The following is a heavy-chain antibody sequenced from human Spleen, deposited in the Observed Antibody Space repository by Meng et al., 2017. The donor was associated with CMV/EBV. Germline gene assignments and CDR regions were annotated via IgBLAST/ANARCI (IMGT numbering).Heavy chain of an antibody. CDR2: INPSGGST. CDR3: ARGPPYQLPNNYYYGMDV. D-gene: IGHD2-2*01. Sequence: PGQGLEWMEIINPSGGSTTYADNLQGRLTMTRDTSTNTVYMELSSLRSEDTAVYYCARGPPYQLPNNYYYGMDVWGQGTTVTVSS. V-gene: IGHV1-46*01. J-gene: IGHJ6*02.